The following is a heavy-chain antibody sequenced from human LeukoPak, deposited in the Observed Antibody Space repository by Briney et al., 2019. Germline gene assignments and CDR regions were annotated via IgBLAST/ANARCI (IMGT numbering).Heavy chain of an antibody. CDR3: AREEDYYDYVWGSYRYLLY. CDR2: ISGSGFST. CDR1: KFNFNAYG. V-gene: IGHV3-23*01. D-gene: IGHD3-16*02. J-gene: IGHJ4*02. Sequence: GGCLRLSCSTSKFNFNAYGMSWVRQAPGKGLEWVSSISGSGFSTQYADSVQGRFTISRDNAKNSLYLQMNSLRAEDTAVYYCAREEDYYDYVWGSYRYLLYWGQGTLVTVSS.